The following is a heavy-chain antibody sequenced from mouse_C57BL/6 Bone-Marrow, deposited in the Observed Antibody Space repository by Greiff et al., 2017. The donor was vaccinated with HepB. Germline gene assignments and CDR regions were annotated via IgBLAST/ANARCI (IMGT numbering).Heavy chain of an antibody. J-gene: IGHJ3*01. CDR2: ISDGGSYT. Sequence: EVKVEESGGGLVKPGGSLKLSCAASGFTFSSYAMSWVRQTPEKRLEWVATISDGGSYTYYPDNVKGRFTISRDNAKNNLYLQMSHLKSEDTAMYYCARGGGPFAYWGQGTLVTVSA. CDR1: GFTFSSYA. CDR3: ARGGGPFAY. V-gene: IGHV5-4*03.